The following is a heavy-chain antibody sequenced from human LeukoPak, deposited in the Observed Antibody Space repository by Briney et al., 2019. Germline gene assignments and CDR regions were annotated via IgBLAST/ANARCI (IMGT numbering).Heavy chain of an antibody. D-gene: IGHD6-13*01. CDR1: GFTFSSYA. J-gene: IGHJ5*02. CDR2: ITGSGGNT. V-gene: IGHV3-23*01. Sequence: PGGSLRLSCAASGFTFSSYAMSWVRQAPGKGLEWVSTITGSGGNTYYADSVKDRFTISRDNSKNTLYLQMNSLRAEDTAIYYCAKESPVAATGRSWFDPWGQGTLVTVSS. CDR3: AKESPVAATGRSWFDP.